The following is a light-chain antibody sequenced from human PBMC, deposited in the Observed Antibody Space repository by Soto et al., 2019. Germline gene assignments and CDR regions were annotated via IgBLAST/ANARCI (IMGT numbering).Light chain of an antibody. J-gene: IGLJ2*01. Sequence: QSALTQPPSASGSPGQSVTISCTGTSSDVAGYNYVSWYQQHPGKAPKLMIYEVSKRPSGVPDRFSGSKSGNRASLTVSGLQAEDEADYYCSSYAGTNNFVVFGGGTKLTVL. CDR2: EVS. V-gene: IGLV2-8*01. CDR3: SSYAGTNNFVV. CDR1: SSDVAGYNY.